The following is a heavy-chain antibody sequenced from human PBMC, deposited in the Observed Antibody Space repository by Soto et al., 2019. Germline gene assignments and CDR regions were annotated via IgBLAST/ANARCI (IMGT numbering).Heavy chain of an antibody. J-gene: IGHJ4*02. Sequence: EVQLVESGGGLVQPGGSLRLSCAASGFTFSSHWMHWVRQAPGKGLVWVSQITSDGSSTSYADSVKGRFTVSRDNAKNAVYLQMTSLRAEDTAVYYCARGGGGFDYWGQGTLVTVSS. D-gene: IGHD3-16*01. CDR3: ARGGGGFDY. V-gene: IGHV3-74*01. CDR1: GFTFSSHW. CDR2: ITSDGSST.